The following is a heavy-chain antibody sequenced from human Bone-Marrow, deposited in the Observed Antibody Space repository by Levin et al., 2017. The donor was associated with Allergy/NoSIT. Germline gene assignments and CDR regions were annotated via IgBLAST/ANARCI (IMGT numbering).Heavy chain of an antibody. CDR2: INHSGST. CDR3: AKRKRGPFDY. Sequence: SETLSLTCAVYGGSFRDYYWSWIRQPPGKGLEWIGEINHSGSTNYNPSLKSRVTISVDTSKNQFSLKLSSVTAADTAVYYCAKRKRGPFDYWGQGTLVTVSS. CDR1: GGSFRDYY. V-gene: IGHV4-34*01. J-gene: IGHJ4*02. D-gene: IGHD3-10*01.